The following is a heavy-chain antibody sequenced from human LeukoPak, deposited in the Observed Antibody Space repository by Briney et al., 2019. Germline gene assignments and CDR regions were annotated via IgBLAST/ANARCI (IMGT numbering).Heavy chain of an antibody. Sequence: SQTLSFTCTVSGGSISSGGYYWSWIRQHPGKGLEWIGYIYYSGSTYYNPSLKSRVTISVDTSKNQFSLKLSSVTAADTAVYYCARERKSRAAFDIWGQGTMVTVSS. V-gene: IGHV4-31*03. D-gene: IGHD3-10*01. CDR3: ARERKSRAAFDI. CDR2: IYYSGST. J-gene: IGHJ3*02. CDR1: GGSISSGGYY.